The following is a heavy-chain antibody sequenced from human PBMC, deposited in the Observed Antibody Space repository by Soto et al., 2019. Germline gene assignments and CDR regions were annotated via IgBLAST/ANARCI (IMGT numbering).Heavy chain of an antibody. V-gene: IGHV1-69*13. CDR1: GGTFSSHA. Sequence: ASVKVSCKASGGTFSSHAISWVRQAPGQGLEWMGGIIPFFKATNYAQKFQGRVTITAYDSTSTAYMDLYSLRSEDTAVYYCARDVPLNYYDGTFSYYAMDVWGQGTTVNVSS. D-gene: IGHD3-16*01. J-gene: IGHJ6*02. CDR3: ARDVPLNYYDGTFSYYAMDV. CDR2: IIPFFKAT.